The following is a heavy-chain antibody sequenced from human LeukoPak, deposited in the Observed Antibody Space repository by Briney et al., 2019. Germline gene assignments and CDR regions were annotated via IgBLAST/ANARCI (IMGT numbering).Heavy chain of an antibody. CDR2: IYPGDSDT. CDR1: GYIFTSYW. CDR3: ARRRTAGAVAGTGAIDY. V-gene: IGHV5-51*01. D-gene: IGHD6-19*01. Sequence: GESLKISCKCSGYIFTSYWIGWVREIPGKGLEWMGIIYPGDSDTRYSPSFQGQVTISADKSISTAYLQWSSLKASDTAMYYCARRRTAGAVAGTGAIDYWGQGTLVTVSS. J-gene: IGHJ4*02.